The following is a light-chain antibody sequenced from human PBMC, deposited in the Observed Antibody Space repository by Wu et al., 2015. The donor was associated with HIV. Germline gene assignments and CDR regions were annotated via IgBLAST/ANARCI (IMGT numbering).Light chain of an antibody. CDR1: QSVSSY. V-gene: IGKV3-11*01. CDR3: QQRTNWPLT. Sequence: EIVLTQSPVTLSLSPGERATLSCRASQSVSSYLAWYQQKPGQAPRLLIYGASNRATAIPAWFSGSGSGTDFTLTISSLDPEDFAIYYCQQRTNWPLTFGGGTKIEMK. J-gene: IGKJ4*01. CDR2: GAS.